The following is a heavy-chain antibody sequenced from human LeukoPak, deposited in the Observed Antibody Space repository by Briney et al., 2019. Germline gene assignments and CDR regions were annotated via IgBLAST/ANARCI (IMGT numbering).Heavy chain of an antibody. CDR2: ISGSGGST. V-gene: IGHV3-23*01. CDR3: AKHLRPAATAYYFDY. CDR1: GFTFSSYA. Sequence: PGGSLRLSCAASGFTFSSYAMSWVRQAPGKGLEWVSAISGSGGSTYYADSVKGRFTISRDNSKNTLYLQTNSLRAEDTAVYYCAKHLRPAATAYYFDYWGQGTLVTVSS. D-gene: IGHD6-25*01. J-gene: IGHJ4*02.